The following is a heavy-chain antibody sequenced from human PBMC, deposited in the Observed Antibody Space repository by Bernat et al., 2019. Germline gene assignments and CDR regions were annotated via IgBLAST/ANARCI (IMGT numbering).Heavy chain of an antibody. CDR2: IYYSGST. J-gene: IGHJ4*02. CDR3: ARHSTFGVVTPFDY. V-gene: IGHV4-39*01. Sequence: QVRLQGSGPGLVKPSETLSLTCTVSGGSISSSSYYWGWIRQPPGKGLEWIGSIYYSGSTYYNPSLKSRVTISVDTSKNQFSLKLSSVTAADTAVYYCARHSTFGVVTPFDYWGQGTLVTVSS. D-gene: IGHD3-3*01. CDR1: GGSISSSSYY.